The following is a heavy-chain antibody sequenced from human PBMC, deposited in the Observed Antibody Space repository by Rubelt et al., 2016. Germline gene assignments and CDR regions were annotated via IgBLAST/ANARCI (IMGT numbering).Heavy chain of an antibody. D-gene: IGHD5-18*01. CDR1: GYSFTSYW. Sequence: SLKISCKGSGYSFTSYWIGWVRQMPGKGLEWMGIIYPGDSDTRYSPSFQGQVTISADKSISTAYRQWSSLKASDTASYYCASRGLPLSIQLWGDDAFDIWGQGTMVTVSS. CDR2: IYPGDSDT. J-gene: IGHJ3*02. V-gene: IGHV5-51*01. CDR3: ASRGLPLSIQLWGDDAFDI.